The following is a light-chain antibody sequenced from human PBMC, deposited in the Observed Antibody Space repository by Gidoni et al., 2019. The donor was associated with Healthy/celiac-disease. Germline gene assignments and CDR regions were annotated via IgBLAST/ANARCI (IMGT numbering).Light chain of an antibody. J-gene: IGKJ4*01. V-gene: IGKV3-11*01. CDR1: QSVSSY. CDR2: DAS. CDR3: QQRSPLT. Sequence: VLTQSPATLSLSPGERATLSCRASQSVSSYLAWYQQKPGQAPRLLIYDASNRATGIPARFSGSGSGTDFTLTISSLEPEDFAVYYCQQRSPLTFGGXTKVEIK.